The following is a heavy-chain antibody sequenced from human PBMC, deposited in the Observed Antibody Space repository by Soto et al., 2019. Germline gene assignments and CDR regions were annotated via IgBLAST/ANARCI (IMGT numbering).Heavy chain of an antibody. J-gene: IGHJ5*02. CDR2: MNPNSGNT. CDR1: GYTFPSYD. D-gene: IGHD3-10*01. CDR3: AREHYGNSAWFEP. V-gene: IGHV1-8*01. Sequence: QVQLVQSGAEVKKPGASVKVSCKASGYTFPSYDINWVRQATVQGLEWMGWMNPNSGNTGYAQKFQGRVTMTRNTSITTAYMELSSLRSEDKAVDYCAREHYGNSAWFEPWGQGTLVTVSS.